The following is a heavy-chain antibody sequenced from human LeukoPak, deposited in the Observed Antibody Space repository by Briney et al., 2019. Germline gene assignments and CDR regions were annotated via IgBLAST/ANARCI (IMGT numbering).Heavy chain of an antibody. CDR3: ARGIAVAYDAFDI. J-gene: IGHJ3*02. Sequence: GESLKISCKGSGYSFTSYWIGWVRQMPGKGLEWMGNIYPGDSKSTYSPSFQGQVTISADKSTSTAYLHWSGLKASDTAMYYCARGIAVAYDAFDIWGQGTMVTVSS. V-gene: IGHV5-51*01. CDR2: IYPGDSKS. CDR1: GYSFTSYW. D-gene: IGHD6-19*01.